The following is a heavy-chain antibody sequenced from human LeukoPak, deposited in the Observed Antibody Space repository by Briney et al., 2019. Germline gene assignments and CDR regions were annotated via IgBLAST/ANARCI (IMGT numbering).Heavy chain of an antibody. J-gene: IGHJ5*02. CDR2: ISSSSSYK. D-gene: IGHD3-16*01. CDR1: GFTFSTYS. Sequence: GGSLRLSCAASGFTFSTYSMNWVRQAPGKGLEWASSISSSSSYKYYADSVKGRFTISRDNAKNSLYLQMNSLRAEDTAVYYCARVGAAAYNWFDPWGQGTLVTVSS. V-gene: IGHV3-21*01. CDR3: ARVGAAAYNWFDP.